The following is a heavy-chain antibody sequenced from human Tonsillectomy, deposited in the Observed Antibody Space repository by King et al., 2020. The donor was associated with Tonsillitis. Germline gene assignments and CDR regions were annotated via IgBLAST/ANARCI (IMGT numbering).Heavy chain of an antibody. CDR1: GFIFSDYY. CDR3: ARQNRRSGGDLDY. V-gene: IGHV3-11*01. J-gene: IGHJ4*02. D-gene: IGHD2-21*02. Sequence: QLVQSGGGLVKPGGSLRLSCAASGFIFSDYYMCWIRQAPGKGLVVGSYITNNGTSVFYADSFEGRFTISRDNGKNSLFLQMNSLRPEDTAVYYCARQNRRSGGDLDYWGQGTLVTVSS. CDR2: ITNNGTSV.